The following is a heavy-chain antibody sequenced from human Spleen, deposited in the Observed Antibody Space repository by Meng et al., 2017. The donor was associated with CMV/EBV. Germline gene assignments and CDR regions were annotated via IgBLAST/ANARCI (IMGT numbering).Heavy chain of an antibody. CDR3: AKDEGLGCDY. D-gene: IGHD6-6*01. J-gene: IGHJ4*02. CDR1: GFTFSDYY. CDR2: ISSSGSTI. V-gene: IGHV3-11*04. Sequence: GESLKISCAASGFTFSDYYMSWIRQAPGKGLEWVSYISSSGSTIYYADSVKGRFTISRDNSKNTLYLQMNSLRAEDTAVYYCAKDEGLGCDYWGQGTLVTVSS.